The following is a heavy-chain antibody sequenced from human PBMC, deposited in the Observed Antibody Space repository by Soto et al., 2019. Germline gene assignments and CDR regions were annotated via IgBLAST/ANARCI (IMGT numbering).Heavy chain of an antibody. CDR3: AKTNWKGDY. CDR2: ISGSGGST. CDR1: GFTFSSYA. V-gene: IGHV3-23*01. Sequence: PGGSLRLSCAASGFTFSSYALSWVRQAPGTGLEWVSAISGSGGSTYYADSVQGRFTISRDNSKNTLYLQMNSLRAEDTAVYYCAKTNWKGDYWGQGTLVTVSS. J-gene: IGHJ4*02. D-gene: IGHD1-1*01.